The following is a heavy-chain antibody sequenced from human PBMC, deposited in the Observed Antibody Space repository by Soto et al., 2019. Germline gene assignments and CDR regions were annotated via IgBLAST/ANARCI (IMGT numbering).Heavy chain of an antibody. D-gene: IGHD3-10*02. CDR1: GFTVSSNY. CDR2: IYSGGST. V-gene: IGHV3-53*01. CDR3: AASYVRDPKHWFDP. Sequence: EVQLVESGGGLIQPGGSLRLSCAASGFTVSSNYMSWVRQAPGKGLEWVSVIYSGGSTYYADSVKGRFTISRDNSKNTLYLQMNSLRAEDTAVYYCAASYVRDPKHWFDPWGQGTLVTVSS. J-gene: IGHJ5*02.